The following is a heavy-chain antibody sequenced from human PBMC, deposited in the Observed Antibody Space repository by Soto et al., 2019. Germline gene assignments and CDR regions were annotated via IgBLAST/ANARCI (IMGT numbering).Heavy chain of an antibody. D-gene: IGHD1-26*01. CDR1: GFTFSNYA. V-gene: IGHV3-30-3*01. J-gene: IGHJ6*02. CDR3: ARYPYRWAYYGMDV. CDR2: TSCDGSNK. Sequence: VQVVESGGGVVQPGRSLRLSCVASGFTFSNYAMHWVRQAPGKGLGWVAVTSCDGSNKYYADSVKGRFTISRDNSRNTLYLTLNSLRGEDTVVYYGARYPYRWAYYGMDVWGQGTTVTVSS.